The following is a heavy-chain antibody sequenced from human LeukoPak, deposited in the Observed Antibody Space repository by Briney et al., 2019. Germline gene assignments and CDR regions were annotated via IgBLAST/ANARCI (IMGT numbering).Heavy chain of an antibody. J-gene: IGHJ4*02. V-gene: IGHV3-64*01. CDR1: GFTFSSYA. Sequence: TGGSLRLSCAASGFTFSSYAMHWVRQAQGQGLEYFSATSSNGGSTYYAHSVKGRFTISRDNSKNTLYLQMSSLRAEDMAVYYCARSRGFYYDSSGYYAFDYWGQGTLVTVSS. CDR3: ARSRGFYYDSSGYYAFDY. CDR2: TSSNGGST. D-gene: IGHD3-22*01.